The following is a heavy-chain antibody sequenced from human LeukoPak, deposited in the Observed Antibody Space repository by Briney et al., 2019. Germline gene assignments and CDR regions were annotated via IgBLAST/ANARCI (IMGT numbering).Heavy chain of an antibody. CDR2: INYGGFST. V-gene: IGHV3-23*01. Sequence: GGSLRLSCAASGFTFSSYGMNWVRQAPGKGLEWVSTINYGGFSTYYADSVKGRFTISRDNSKNTLFLQMNSLRSDDTAVYYCASGEGYWGQGTLVTVSS. CDR1: GFTFSSYG. D-gene: IGHD3-10*01. CDR3: ASGEGY. J-gene: IGHJ4*02.